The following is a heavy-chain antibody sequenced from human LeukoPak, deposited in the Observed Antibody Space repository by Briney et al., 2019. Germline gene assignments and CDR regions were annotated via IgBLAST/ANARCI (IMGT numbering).Heavy chain of an antibody. CDR3: ARVQSGGGLAAAGPFDY. CDR1: GFIFSSYS. V-gene: IGHV3-21*04. Sequence: GGSLRLSCAASGFIFSSYSMNWVRQAPGKGLEWVSSISSTSNYIYYVDSVKGRFTISRDDTKNSLYLQMNSLRVEDTALYYCARVQSGGGLAAAGPFDYWGQGTLVTVSS. D-gene: IGHD6-13*01. CDR2: ISSTSNYI. J-gene: IGHJ4*02.